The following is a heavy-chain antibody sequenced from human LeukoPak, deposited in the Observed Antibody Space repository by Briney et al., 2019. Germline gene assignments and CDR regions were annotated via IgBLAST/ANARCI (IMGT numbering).Heavy chain of an antibody. J-gene: IGHJ5*02. CDR3: ARAEIYYYDSSGYRNWFDP. D-gene: IGHD3-22*01. V-gene: IGHV4-61*02. Sequence: SETLSLTCTVSGGSISSGSYYWSWIRQPAGKGLEWIGRIYTSGSTNYNPSLKSRVTISVDTSKNQFSLKLSSVTAADTAVYYCARAEIYYYDSSGYRNWFDPWGQGTLVTVSS. CDR1: GGSISSGSYY. CDR2: IYTSGST.